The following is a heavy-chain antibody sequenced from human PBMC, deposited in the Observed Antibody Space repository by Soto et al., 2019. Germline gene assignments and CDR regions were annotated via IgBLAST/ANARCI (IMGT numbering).Heavy chain of an antibody. J-gene: IGHJ6*02. CDR3: TRDPIGTFYGMDV. Sequence: QVQLVESGGGVVQPGRSLRLSCAASGFTFSGHGMHWVRQAPGKGLEWVAIIWYDGSNKYYADSVKGRFTISKDNSKNTLYLQMDSLRAEDTAVYYCTRDPIGTFYGMDVWGQGTTVTVSS. V-gene: IGHV3-33*01. CDR1: GFTFSGHG. CDR2: IWYDGSNK.